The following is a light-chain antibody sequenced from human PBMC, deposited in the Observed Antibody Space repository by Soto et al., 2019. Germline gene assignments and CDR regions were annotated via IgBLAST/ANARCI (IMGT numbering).Light chain of an antibody. J-gene: IGKJ1*01. Sequence: EIVLTQSPGTLSLSPGERATLTCRASQSVSNFLAWYQHKPGQAPRLLIYDASIRAAGVPVRFSGSGSGTDFSLTISSLEPEDFAIYYCQQRSIWPPWTFGQGTKVDI. V-gene: IGKV3-11*01. CDR2: DAS. CDR3: QQRSIWPPWT. CDR1: QSVSNF.